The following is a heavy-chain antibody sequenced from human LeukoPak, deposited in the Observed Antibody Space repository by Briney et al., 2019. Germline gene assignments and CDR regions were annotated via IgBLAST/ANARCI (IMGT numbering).Heavy chain of an antibody. CDR2: IIPIFGTA. Sequence: SVNVSCKASGYTFTSYGISWVRQAPGQGLEWMGGIIPIFGTANYAQKFQGRVTITADESTSTAYMELSSLRSEDTAVYYCARESRGGVLDYWGQGTLVTVSS. CDR1: GYTFTSYG. D-gene: IGHD2-15*01. J-gene: IGHJ4*02. CDR3: ARESRGGVLDY. V-gene: IGHV1-69*13.